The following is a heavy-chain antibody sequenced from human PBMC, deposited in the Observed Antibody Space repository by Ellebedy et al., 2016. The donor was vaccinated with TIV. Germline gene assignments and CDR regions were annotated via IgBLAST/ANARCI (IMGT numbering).Heavy chain of an antibody. CDR3: ARDVTMVRGVIPNWFDP. CDR1: GYTFTGYY. V-gene: IGHV1-2*02. J-gene: IGHJ5*02. CDR2: INPNSGGT. Sequence: AASVKVSCKTSGYTFTGYYIHWVRQAPGQGLEWMGWINPNSGGTNYAQKFQGRVTMTRDTSISTAYMELSMLRSDDTAVYYCARDVTMVRGVIPNWFDPWGQGTLVTVSS. D-gene: IGHD3-10*01.